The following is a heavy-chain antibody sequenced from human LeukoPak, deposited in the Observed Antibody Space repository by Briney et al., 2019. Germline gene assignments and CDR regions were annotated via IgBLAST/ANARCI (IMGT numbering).Heavy chain of an antibody. V-gene: IGHV3-48*04. D-gene: IGHD3-10*02. CDR1: EFTFGSYS. Sequence: PGGSLRLSCAASEFTFGSYSMNWVRQAPGKGLEWVSYISSSGSTIYYADSVKGRFTISRDNAKNSLYLQMNSLRAEDTAVYYCAELGITMIGGVWGKGTTVTISS. CDR3: AELGITMIGGV. CDR2: ISSSGSTI. J-gene: IGHJ6*04.